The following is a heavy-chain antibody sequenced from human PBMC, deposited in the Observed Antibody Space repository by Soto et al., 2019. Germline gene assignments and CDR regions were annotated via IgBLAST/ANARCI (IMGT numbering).Heavy chain of an antibody. Sequence: SETLSLTCTVSGGSISSSSYYWGWIRQPPGKGLEWIGSIYYSGSTYYNPSLKSRVTISVDTSKNQFSLKLSSVTAADTAVYYCARLTTVTTYGLFGKYYYYYMDVWGKGTTVTVSS. J-gene: IGHJ6*03. CDR2: IYYSGST. D-gene: IGHD4-17*01. V-gene: IGHV4-39*01. CDR1: GGSISSSSYY. CDR3: ARLTTVTTYGLFGKYYYYYMDV.